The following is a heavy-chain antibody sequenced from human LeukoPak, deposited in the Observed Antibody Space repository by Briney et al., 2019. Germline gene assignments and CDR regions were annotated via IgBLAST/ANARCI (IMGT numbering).Heavy chain of an antibody. D-gene: IGHD3-22*01. V-gene: IGHV5-51*01. CDR1: GYSFNNHW. CDR3: ARTIAFYYDSSSYMDF. CDR2: FHPGDSET. Sequence: GESLQISSKTSGYSFNNHWIGWVRQTPGKGLEWMGIFHPGDSETRSSPSFQGLVTMSADQSITTAYLQWNSLKASDTAMYFCARTIAFYYDSSSYMDFWGQGTQVIVSS. J-gene: IGHJ4*02.